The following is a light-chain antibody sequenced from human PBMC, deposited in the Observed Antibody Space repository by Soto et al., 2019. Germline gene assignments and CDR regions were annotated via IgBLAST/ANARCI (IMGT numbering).Light chain of an antibody. Sequence: EIVLTQSPATLSVSPGERATLSCRASQSVSSNLAWYQQKPGQAPRLLIYGTSTRATGIPARFSGSGSGTEFTLTISSLQSEDLAVYYCQQYKNWPPYTFGQGTKLEI. J-gene: IGKJ2*01. V-gene: IGKV3-15*01. CDR1: QSVSSN. CDR3: QQYKNWPPYT. CDR2: GTS.